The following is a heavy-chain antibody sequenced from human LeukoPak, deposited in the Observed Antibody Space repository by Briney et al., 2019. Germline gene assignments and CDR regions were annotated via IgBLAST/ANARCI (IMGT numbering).Heavy chain of an antibody. V-gene: IGHV5-51*01. J-gene: IGHJ4*02. CDR3: ARLGGLTGLNYSDY. D-gene: IGHD3-10*01. CDR1: GYSFASYW. Sequence: GESLNISCQGFGYSFASYWIDLVRQMPGKGLEWMGIIYPGDSDTSYRPSFQRQATISADKSIPAAYLQWSNLNASDTAMYFCARLGGLTGLNYSDYWRQRTLVSVSS. CDR2: IYPGDSDT.